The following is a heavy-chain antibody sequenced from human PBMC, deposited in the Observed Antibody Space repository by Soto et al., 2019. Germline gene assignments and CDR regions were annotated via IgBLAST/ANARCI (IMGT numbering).Heavy chain of an antibody. CDR2: ISSSSSYI. Sequence: EVQLVESGGGLVKPGGSLRLSCAASGFTFSSYSMNWVRQAPGKGLESVSSISSSSSYIYYVDSVKGRFTISRDNANNSLHLQMNSLRDEDTAVYYCARFKAGDRYFDYWGQGTLVTVSS. CDR3: ARFKAGDRYFDY. J-gene: IGHJ4*02. V-gene: IGHV3-21*01. D-gene: IGHD2-21*01. CDR1: GFTFSSYS.